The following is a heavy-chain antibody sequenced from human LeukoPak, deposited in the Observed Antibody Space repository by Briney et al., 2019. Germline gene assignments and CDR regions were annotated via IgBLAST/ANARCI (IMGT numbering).Heavy chain of an antibody. J-gene: IGHJ4*02. V-gene: IGHV1-69*04. CDR2: IIPILGIA. Sequence: SVKVSCKASGGTFSSYAISWVRRAPGQGLEWMGRIIPILGIANYAQKFQGRVTITADKSTSTAYMELSSLRSEDTAVYYCARDPVALRNFDYWGQGTLVTVSS. D-gene: IGHD1-7*01. CDR1: GGTFSSYA. CDR3: ARDPVALRNFDY.